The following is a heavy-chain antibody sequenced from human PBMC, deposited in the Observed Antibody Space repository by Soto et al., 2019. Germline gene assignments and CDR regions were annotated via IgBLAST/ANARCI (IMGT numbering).Heavy chain of an antibody. J-gene: IGHJ4*02. V-gene: IGHV3-21*01. Sequence: LRLSCAASGFTFSSYSMNWVRQAPGKGLEWVSSISSSSSYIYYADSVKGRFTISRDNAKNSLYLQMNSLRAEDTAVYYCARDRRTSTVTTYERFFFDYWGQGTLVTVSS. D-gene: IGHD4-4*01. CDR1: GFTFSSYS. CDR3: ARDRRTSTVTTYERFFFDY. CDR2: ISSSSSYI.